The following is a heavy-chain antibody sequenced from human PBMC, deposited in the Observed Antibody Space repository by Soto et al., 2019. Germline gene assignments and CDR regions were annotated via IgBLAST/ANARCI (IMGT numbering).Heavy chain of an antibody. CDR1: GGSISTSNW. CDR3: ARARATIAAAAIFDC. Sequence: QVQLQESGPGLVKPSGTLSLTCAVSGGSISTSNWWSWVRQPPGKGLEWIGEVYRTGSTTYNPSLECRLTISVDKSKNQFSLKLTSVTAADTAVYYCARARATIAAAAIFDCWGQGTLVTVSS. D-gene: IGHD6-13*01. J-gene: IGHJ4*02. CDR2: VYRTGST. V-gene: IGHV4-4*02.